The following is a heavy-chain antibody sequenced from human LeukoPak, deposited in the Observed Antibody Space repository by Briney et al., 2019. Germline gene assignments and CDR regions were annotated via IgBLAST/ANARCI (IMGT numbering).Heavy chain of an antibody. V-gene: IGHV5-51*01. J-gene: IGHJ4*02. D-gene: IGHD6-13*01. Sequence: GESLKISCKGSGYSFTSYWIGWGRQMPGKGLEWMGSIYPGDAETRYSPSFQGQGSISADTSITTPYLQWSTLKASDTAMYYCARQSRLSGSWYIIAYWGQGTLVTVSS. CDR2: IYPGDAET. CDR3: ARQSRLSGSWYIIAY. CDR1: GYSFTSYW.